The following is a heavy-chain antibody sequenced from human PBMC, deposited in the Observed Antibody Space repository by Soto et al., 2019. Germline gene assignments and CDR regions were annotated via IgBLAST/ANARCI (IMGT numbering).Heavy chain of an antibody. CDR3: ARELQIAAQSGRPGSIGETYFDY. V-gene: IGHV4-59*01. J-gene: IGHJ4*02. CDR1: GGSISSYY. Sequence: QVQLQESGPGLVKPSETLSLTCTVSGGSISSYYWSWIRQPPGKGLEWIGYIYYSGSTNYNPSLKSRVTISVDTSKNQFSLKLSSVTAADTAVYYCARELQIAAQSGRPGSIGETYFDYWGQGTLVTVSS. CDR2: IYYSGST. D-gene: IGHD6-6*01.